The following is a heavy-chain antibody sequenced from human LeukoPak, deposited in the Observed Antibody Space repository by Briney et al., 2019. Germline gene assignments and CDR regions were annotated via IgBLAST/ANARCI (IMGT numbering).Heavy chain of an antibody. V-gene: IGHV4-39*01. D-gene: IGHD3-10*01. CDR1: GGSISSSSYY. Sequence: SETLSVTCTVSGGSISSSSYYWGWIRQPPGKGLEWIGSIYYSGSTYYNASLKSRVTISVDTSKNQFSLKLSSVTAADTAVYYCARRSMVRGVDNSKYNWFDPWGQGTLVTVSS. CDR3: ARRSMVRGVDNSKYNWFDP. J-gene: IGHJ5*02. CDR2: IYYSGST.